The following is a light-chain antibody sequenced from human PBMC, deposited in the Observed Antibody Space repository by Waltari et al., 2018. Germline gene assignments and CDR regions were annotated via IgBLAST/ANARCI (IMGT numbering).Light chain of an antibody. J-gene: IGLJ3*02. CDR2: ANY. Sequence: QSVLTQPPLLSGTPGQRVTISCSGNSSYIGINTVTWYQHLPGTAPKVLIFANYHRPSGVPDRFSASKSDTSASLAISGLQSEDESYYFCATWDDSLNGRVFGGGTKLTVL. V-gene: IGLV1-44*01. CDR1: SSYIGINT. CDR3: ATWDDSLNGRV.